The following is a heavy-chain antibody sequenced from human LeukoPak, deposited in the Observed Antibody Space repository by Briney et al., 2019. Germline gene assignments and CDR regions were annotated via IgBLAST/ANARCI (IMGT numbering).Heavy chain of an antibody. J-gene: IGHJ4*02. CDR2: IYYSGST. CDR1: GGSISSYY. CDR3: ARLYYRVKLFDY. V-gene: IGHV4-59*01. Sequence: SETLSLTCTVSGGSISSYYWSWIRQPPGKGLEWIWYIYYSGSTNYNPSLKSRVTISVDTSKNQFSLKLSSVTAADTAVYYCARLYYRVKLFDYWGQGTLVTVSS. D-gene: IGHD1-14*01.